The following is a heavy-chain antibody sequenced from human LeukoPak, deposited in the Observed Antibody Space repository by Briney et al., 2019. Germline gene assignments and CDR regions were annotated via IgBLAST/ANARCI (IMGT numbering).Heavy chain of an antibody. D-gene: IGHD6-6*01. V-gene: IGHV3-23*01. J-gene: IGHJ4*02. CDR1: GFTFSNYV. CDR2: ISGSGITT. Sequence: GGSLRLSCAASGFTFSNYVMGWVRQPPGEGLQWVSVISGSGITTYSARSVKGRFTISRDNSKNTLYLQMNNLRAEDTAIYYCAKTGLYSSSSRGYFDYWGQGTVVSVSS. CDR3: AKTGLYSSSSRGYFDY.